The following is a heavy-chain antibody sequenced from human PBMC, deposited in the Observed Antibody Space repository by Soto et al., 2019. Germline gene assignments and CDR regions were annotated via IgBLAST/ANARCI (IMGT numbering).Heavy chain of an antibody. D-gene: IGHD6-19*01. V-gene: IGHV3-30*18. J-gene: IGHJ4*02. CDR3: AKDRGYSSADDY. CDR2: ISYDGRNK. CDR1: GFTFSSYG. Sequence: QVQLVESGGGVVQPGRSLRLSFAASGFTFSSYGMHWVRQAPGKGLEWVAVISYDGRNKYYADSVKGRFTISRDNTKNTLYLQMNSLRAEDTAVYYCAKDRGYSSADDYWGQGTLVTVSS.